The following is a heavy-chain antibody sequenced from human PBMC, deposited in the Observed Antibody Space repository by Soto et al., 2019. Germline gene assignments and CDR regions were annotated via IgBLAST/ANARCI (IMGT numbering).Heavy chain of an antibody. CDR3: ARGPGGPDGPGDY. CDR2: INAGNGHT. CDR1: GYTFTSYA. J-gene: IGHJ4*02. Sequence: QVQLVQSGAEVKKPGASVKVSCKASGYTFTSYAMQWVRQAPGQRLEWMGWINAGNGHTKYSQNFQGRVTITRDTAASTAYMELISLRSEDTDVYYCARGPGGPDGPGDYWGQGTLVTVSS. V-gene: IGHV1-3*01. D-gene: IGHD2-15*01.